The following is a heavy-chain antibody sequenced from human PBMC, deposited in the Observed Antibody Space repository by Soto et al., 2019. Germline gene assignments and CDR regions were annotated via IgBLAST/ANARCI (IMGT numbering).Heavy chain of an antibody. V-gene: IGHV1-18*01. Sequence: QVQLVQSGGEVKKPGASVKVSCKASGYTFTTYGISWVRQAPGQGLEWMGWISAYNGNTSYAQKLKGXXTMTTDTSTSTAYMELRSLRSDDTAVYYCARVFFRLFAFDIWGQGTMVTVSS. J-gene: IGHJ3*02. CDR2: ISAYNGNT. D-gene: IGHD3-22*01. CDR3: ARVFFRLFAFDI. CDR1: GYTFTTYG.